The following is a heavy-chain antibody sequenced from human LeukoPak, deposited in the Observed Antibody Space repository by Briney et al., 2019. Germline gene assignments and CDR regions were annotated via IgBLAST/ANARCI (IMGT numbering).Heavy chain of an antibody. V-gene: IGHV3-53*01. Sequence: GGSLRLSCAASGFTVSSNYMTWVRQAPGKGLEWVSVIYSGGSTFYADSVKGRFTISRDNSKNTLYLQMNSLRAEDTAVYYCARDLYYDSSGHYYHGYWGQGTLVTVSS. D-gene: IGHD3-22*01. CDR2: IYSGGST. CDR3: ARDLYYDSSGHYYHGY. J-gene: IGHJ4*02. CDR1: GFTVSSNY.